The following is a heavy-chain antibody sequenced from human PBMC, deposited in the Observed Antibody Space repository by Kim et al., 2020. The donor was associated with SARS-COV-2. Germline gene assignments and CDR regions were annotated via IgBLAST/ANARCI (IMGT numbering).Heavy chain of an antibody. CDR2: IRIGTGST. CDR1: GYAFSNYA. J-gene: IGHJ4*02. CDR3: TTAERTASEFDF. Sequence: ASVKVSCPASGYAFSNYAVQWVRPAPGQRLEWIGWIRIGTGSTRYSQRLQGRVTITRDTSASTAFMELNSLTSEDTAVYYCTTAERTASEFDFWGQGTLVIVSS. D-gene: IGHD1-1*01. V-gene: IGHV1-3*04.